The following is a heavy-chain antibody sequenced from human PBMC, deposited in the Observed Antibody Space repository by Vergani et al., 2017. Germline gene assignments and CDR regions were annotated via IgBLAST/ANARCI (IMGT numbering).Heavy chain of an antibody. V-gene: IGHV4-34*11. CDR1: GGSFSGYY. J-gene: IGHJ4*02. CDR2: IYYSGST. CDR3: ARERYYYDSSGFDY. D-gene: IGHD3-22*01. Sequence: QVQLPQWGAGLLKPSETLSLTCAVYGGSFSGYYWSWIRQPPGKGLEWIGYIYYSGSTNYNPSLKSRVTISVDTSKNQFSLKLSSVTAADTAVYYCARERYYYDSSGFDYWGQGTLVTVSS.